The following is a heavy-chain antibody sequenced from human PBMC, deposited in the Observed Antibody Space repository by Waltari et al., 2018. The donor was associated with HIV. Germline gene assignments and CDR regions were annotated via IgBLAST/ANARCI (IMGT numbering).Heavy chain of an antibody. V-gene: IGHV4-39*07. CDR1: GASVSSGYDY. CDR2: VYYIGTT. Sequence: QVLLQESGPRQVKPSETLSLTCTVSGASVSSGYDYWAWFRQPPGKGLEWIGDVYYIGTTNYNPSLKSRVAISVDLSMNQFSLELTSVTAADTAVYYCARYPIALGTVFDYWSQGTLVTVSS. D-gene: IGHD6-19*01. CDR3: ARYPIALGTVFDY. J-gene: IGHJ4*02.